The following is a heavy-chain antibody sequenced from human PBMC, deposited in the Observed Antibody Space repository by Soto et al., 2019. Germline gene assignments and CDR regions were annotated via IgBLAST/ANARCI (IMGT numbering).Heavy chain of an antibody. Sequence: PGGPLGLSCAASGVTLSSYAMSWVRQAPGKGLEWVSAISGSGGSTYYADSVKGRFTISRDNSKNTLYLQMNSLRAEDTAVYYCAKDILFDYWGQGTLVTVSS. CDR3: AKDILFDY. V-gene: IGHV3-23*01. CDR1: GVTLSSYA. CDR2: ISGSGGST. J-gene: IGHJ4*02. D-gene: IGHD2-21*01.